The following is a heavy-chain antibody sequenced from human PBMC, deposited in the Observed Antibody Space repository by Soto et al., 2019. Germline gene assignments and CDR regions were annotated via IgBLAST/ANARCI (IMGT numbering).Heavy chain of an antibody. D-gene: IGHD3-3*01. Sequence: PSETLSLTCSVSGGSISSGGYHWSCIPQHTAKSQEWIGYIYYSGSTYYNPSLKSRVTISVDTSKNQCSLKLSSVTSADTAVHYCARGPNLILRFLEWPAGFDPWGQGTLVTVS. CDR3: ARGPNLILRFLEWPAGFDP. J-gene: IGHJ5*02. CDR2: IYYSGST. V-gene: IGHV4-31*03. CDR1: GGSISSGGYH.